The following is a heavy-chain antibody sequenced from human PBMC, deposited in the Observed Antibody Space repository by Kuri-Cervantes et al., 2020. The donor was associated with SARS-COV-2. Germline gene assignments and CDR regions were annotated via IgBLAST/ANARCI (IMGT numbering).Heavy chain of an antibody. D-gene: IGHD2-8*01. Sequence: ASVKVSCKASGYTFTGYYMHWVRQAPGQGLEWMGWINPNSGGTNYAQKFQGRVTMTRDTSISTAYMELSRLRSDDTAVYYCARGGIALMVYAQDDTNWFDPWGQGTLVTVSS. CDR1: GYTFTGYY. J-gene: IGHJ5*02. CDR3: ARGGIALMVYAQDDTNWFDP. CDR2: INPNSGGT. V-gene: IGHV1-2*02.